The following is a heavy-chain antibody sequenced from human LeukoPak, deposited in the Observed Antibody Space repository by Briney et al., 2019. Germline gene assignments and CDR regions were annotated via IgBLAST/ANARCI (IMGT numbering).Heavy chain of an antibody. CDR3: ARGWVAVAGTGFDY. J-gene: IGHJ4*02. D-gene: IGHD6-19*01. Sequence: SETLSLTCAVPGYSISSGYYWGWIRQPPGKGLEWIGSIYHSGSTYYNPSPKSRVTISVDTSKNQFSLKLSSVTAADTAVYYCARGWVAVAGTGFDYWGQGTLVTVSS. CDR2: IYHSGST. V-gene: IGHV4-38-2*01. CDR1: GYSISSGYY.